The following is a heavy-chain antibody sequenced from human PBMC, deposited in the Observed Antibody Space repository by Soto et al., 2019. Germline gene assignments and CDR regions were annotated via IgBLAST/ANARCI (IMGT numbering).Heavy chain of an antibody. CDR2: ITSSSSSI. D-gene: IGHD6-13*01. V-gene: IGHV3-21*01. CDR3: ARAFAGTSSSDY. CDR1: GFSFSSYS. J-gene: IGHJ4*02. Sequence: GGSLRLSCAASGFSFSSYSMIWVRQAPGEGLEWVSFITSSSSSIFYAASVQGRFTISRDNAKNSLYLQMNGLRAEDTAVYYCARAFAGTSSSDYWGQGTLVTVSS.